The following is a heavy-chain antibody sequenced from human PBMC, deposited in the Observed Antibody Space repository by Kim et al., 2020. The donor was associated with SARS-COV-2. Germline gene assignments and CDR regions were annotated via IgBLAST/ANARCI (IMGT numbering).Heavy chain of an antibody. D-gene: IGHD2-2*01. Sequence: PPLKSRVTISVDTSKNQFSLELSAVTAADTAVYYFARLVRYCSSTGCYVFDYWGQGTLVTVSS. V-gene: IGHV4-39*01. J-gene: IGHJ4*02. CDR3: ARLVRYCSSTGCYVFDY.